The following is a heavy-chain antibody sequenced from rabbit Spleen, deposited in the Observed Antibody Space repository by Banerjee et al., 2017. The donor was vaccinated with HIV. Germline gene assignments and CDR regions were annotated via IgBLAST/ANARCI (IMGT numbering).Heavy chain of an antibody. CDR1: GFSFSNKAV. J-gene: IGHJ4*01. CDR2: INTITGKA. D-gene: IGHD6-1*01. CDR3: ARTGGSSDGYGL. Sequence: QEQLVESGGGLVQPGGSLKLSCTASGFSFSNKAVMCWVRQAPGKGLEWIACINTITGKAVYANWAKGRFTISKASSTTVTLQMTSLTAADTATYFCARTGGSSDGYGLWGPGTLVTVS. V-gene: IGHV1S45*01.